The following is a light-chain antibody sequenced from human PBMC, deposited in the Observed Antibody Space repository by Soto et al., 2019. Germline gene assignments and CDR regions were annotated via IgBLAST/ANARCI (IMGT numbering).Light chain of an antibody. CDR3: QQSHATPT. CDR2: AAP. V-gene: IGKV1-39*01. CDR1: QTISVD. Sequence: DIRMTQSPSSLSASIGDRVTITCRASQTISVDLNWYQQKPGRVPTLLISAAPTLHIGVPSRFVGSGSGTDFTLTISGLQPEDFATYYCQQSHATPTFGGGTKVDIK. J-gene: IGKJ4*01.